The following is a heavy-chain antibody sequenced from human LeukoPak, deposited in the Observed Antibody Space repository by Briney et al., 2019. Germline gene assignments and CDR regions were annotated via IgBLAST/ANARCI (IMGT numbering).Heavy chain of an antibody. Sequence: GASVKVSCKASGGTFSSYAISWVRQAPGQGLEWMGGIIPIFGTANYAQKVQGRVTITTDESTGTAYMELSSLRSEDTAVYYCARDRGRRGYSYGHPFDYWGQGTLVTVSS. D-gene: IGHD5-18*01. CDR1: GGTFSSYA. CDR2: IIPIFGTA. V-gene: IGHV1-69*05. CDR3: ARDRGRRGYSYGHPFDY. J-gene: IGHJ4*02.